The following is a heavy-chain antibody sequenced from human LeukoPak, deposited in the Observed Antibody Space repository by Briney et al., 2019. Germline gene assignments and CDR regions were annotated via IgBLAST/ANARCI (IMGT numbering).Heavy chain of an antibody. D-gene: IGHD2-2*01. CDR3: ARKVPAAPFDY. Sequence: RASVKVSCKASGYTFTGYYKHWVRQAPGQGLEWMGWINPNSGGTNYAQKFQGRVTMTRDTSISTAYMELSRLRSDDTAVYYCARKVPAAPFDYWGQGTLVTVSS. J-gene: IGHJ4*02. CDR2: INPNSGGT. CDR1: GYTFTGYY. V-gene: IGHV1-2*02.